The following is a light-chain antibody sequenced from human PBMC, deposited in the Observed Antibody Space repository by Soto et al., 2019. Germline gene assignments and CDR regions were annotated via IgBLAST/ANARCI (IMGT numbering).Light chain of an antibody. CDR2: STE. Sequence: QSVLTQPPSASGPPGQRVTISCSGSSSNIGDNVVNWYQQVPGTAPKLLIYSTEDRPSGVPDRFSGSKSVSSASLAISGLQSEDEADYYCATWDDSLEDWVFGGGTKLTVL. J-gene: IGLJ3*02. V-gene: IGLV1-44*01. CDR1: SSNIGDNV. CDR3: ATWDDSLEDWV.